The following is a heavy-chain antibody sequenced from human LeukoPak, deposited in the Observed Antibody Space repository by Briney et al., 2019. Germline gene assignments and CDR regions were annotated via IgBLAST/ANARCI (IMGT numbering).Heavy chain of an antibody. CDR2: IIPILGIA. D-gene: IGHD2-15*01. V-gene: IGHV1-69*10. Sequence: GASVKVSCKASGGTFTSYAISWVPQAPGQGLEWLGGIIPILGIANNAQKFHGRVTITPDTSTSTASMELRRLRSDETAVYVCARKDMSGWGQGTLVTVSS. J-gene: IGHJ4*02. CDR3: ARKDMSG. CDR1: GGTFTSYA.